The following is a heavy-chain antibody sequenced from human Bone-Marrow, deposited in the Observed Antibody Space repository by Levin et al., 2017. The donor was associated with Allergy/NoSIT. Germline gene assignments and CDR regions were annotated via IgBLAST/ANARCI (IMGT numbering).Heavy chain of an antibody. CDR2: ISYDGSDK. Sequence: GGSLRLSCAASGFTFSSYGMHWVRQAPGKGLEWVAVISYDGSDKYYADSVKGRFTISRDNSKNTLYLQMNSLRAEDTAVFYCARNDYGDYKGIDYWGQGTLVTVSS. D-gene: IGHD4-17*01. CDR3: ARNDYGDYKGIDY. CDR1: GFTFSSYG. V-gene: IGHV3-30*03. J-gene: IGHJ4*02.